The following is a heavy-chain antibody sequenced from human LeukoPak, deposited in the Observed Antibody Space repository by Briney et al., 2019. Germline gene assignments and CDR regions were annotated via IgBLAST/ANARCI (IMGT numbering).Heavy chain of an antibody. CDR2: IYSRGSI. CDR3: ARGPHTGVNYYDSSGYYY. Sequence: SETLSLTCSVSGGSIRNYFWSWIRQPAGKGLEWIGRIYSRGSIDYNPSLKSRVTLSVDTSKNQFSLKLSSVTAADTAVYYGARGPHTGVNYYDSSGYYYWGQGTLVTVSS. CDR1: GGSIRNYF. D-gene: IGHD3-22*01. J-gene: IGHJ4*02. V-gene: IGHV4-4*07.